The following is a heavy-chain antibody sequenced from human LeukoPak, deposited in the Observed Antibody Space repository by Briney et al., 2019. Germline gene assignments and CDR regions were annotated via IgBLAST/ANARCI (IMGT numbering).Heavy chain of an antibody. V-gene: IGHV4-34*01. CDR3: ARTTEAHSWRTRYYDYYMDV. D-gene: IGHD6-13*01. J-gene: IGHJ6*03. CDR1: GGSFSGYY. CDR2: INHSGST. Sequence: SETLSLTCAVYGGSFSGYYWSWIRQPPGKGLEWIGEINHSGSTNYNPSLKSRVTISVDTSKNQFSLKLGYVTAADTAVYYCARTTEAHSWRTRYYDYYMDVWGKGTTVTVSS.